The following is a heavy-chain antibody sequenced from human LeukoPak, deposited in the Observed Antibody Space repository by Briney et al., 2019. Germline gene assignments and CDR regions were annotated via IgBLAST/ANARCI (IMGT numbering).Heavy chain of an antibody. J-gene: IGHJ4*02. V-gene: IGHV3-30*02. D-gene: IGHD3-3*01. CDR3: AKEPPYDPYYFDY. CDR1: GFTINSNA. CDR2: IRYDGSNK. Sequence: GRSLRLSCAASGFTINSNAMNWVRQAPGKGLEWVAFIRYDGSNKYYADSVKGRFTISRDNSKNTLYLQMNSLRAEDTAVYYCAKEPPYDPYYFDYWGQGTLVTVSS.